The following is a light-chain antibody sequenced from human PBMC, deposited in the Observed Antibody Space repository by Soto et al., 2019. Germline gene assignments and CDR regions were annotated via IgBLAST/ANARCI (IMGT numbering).Light chain of an antibody. V-gene: IGKV3-11*01. CDR3: QQRNWPWT. CDR2: DIS. Sequence: EVVLTQSPATLSVSAGKRATLPCRASQSVGTYLAWYKQKPGQAPRLLIYDISNRATGIPARFSGSGSGTDFTLTISSLEPKDFAVYYCQQRNWPWTFGQGTKVDI. CDR1: QSVGTY. J-gene: IGKJ1*01.